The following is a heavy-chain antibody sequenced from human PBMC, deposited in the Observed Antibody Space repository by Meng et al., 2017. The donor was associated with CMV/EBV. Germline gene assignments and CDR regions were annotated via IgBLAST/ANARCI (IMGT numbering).Heavy chain of an antibody. V-gene: IGHV3-21*01. D-gene: IGHD2-2*02. J-gene: IGHJ6*02. CDR1: GFTFSSYS. CDR3: ARVKCSSTSCYIRDYYYGMDV. Sequence: GGSLRLSCAASGFTFSSYSMNWVRQAPGKGLEWVSSISSSSSYIYYADSVKGRFTISRDNAKNSLYLQMNSLRAEDTAVYYCARVKCSSTSCYIRDYYYGMDVWGQGTTVIVSS. CDR2: ISSSSSYI.